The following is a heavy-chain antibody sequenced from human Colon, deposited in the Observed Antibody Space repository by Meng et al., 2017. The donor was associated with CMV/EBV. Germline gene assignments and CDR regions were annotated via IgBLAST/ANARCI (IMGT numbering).Heavy chain of an antibody. D-gene: IGHD2-2*01. V-gene: IGHV3-73*01. CDR3: SRLQDIVVTVVADY. J-gene: IGHJ4*02. CDR1: GFTFSDSA. CDR2: IRSKANNHAT. Sequence: GESLKISCAASGFTFSDSAIHWVRQASGKGLEWIGRIRSKANNHATAYIASVMGRFTVSRDDSKNTAYLEMNNLRTEDTAIYFCSRLQDIVVTVVADYWGQGTLVTVSS.